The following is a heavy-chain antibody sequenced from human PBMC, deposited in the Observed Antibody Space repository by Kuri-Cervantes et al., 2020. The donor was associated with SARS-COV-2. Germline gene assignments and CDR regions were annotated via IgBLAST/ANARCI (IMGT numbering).Heavy chain of an antibody. J-gene: IGHJ5*02. D-gene: IGHD6-19*01. CDR2: INHRRAA. CDR3: ARQGGWSRDWFDP. V-gene: IGHV4-34*01. Sequence: SETLSLTCAVYGGSFSDYYWTWIRQPPGKGLEWIGEINHRRAANPNPSLKSRVTMSVDTSKNQFSLKLSSVTAADTAVYYCARQGGWSRDWFDPWGQGTLVTVSS. CDR1: GGSFSDYY.